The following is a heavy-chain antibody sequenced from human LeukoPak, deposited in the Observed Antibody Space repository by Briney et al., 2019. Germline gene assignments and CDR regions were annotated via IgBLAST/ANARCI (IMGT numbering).Heavy chain of an antibody. CDR3: ARGGGAFDI. J-gene: IGHJ3*02. V-gene: IGHV4-38-2*01. D-gene: IGHD3-16*01. CDR1: GYSISSGYY. Sequence: SETLSLTCAVSGYSISSGYYWGWIRQPLGKGLEWTGSIYHSGSTYYNPSLKSRVTISVDTSKNQFSLKLSSVTAADTAVYYCARGGGAFDIWGQGTMVTVSS. CDR2: IYHSGST.